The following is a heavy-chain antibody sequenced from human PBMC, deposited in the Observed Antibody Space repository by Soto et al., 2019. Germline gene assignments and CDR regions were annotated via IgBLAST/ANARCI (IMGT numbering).Heavy chain of an antibody. V-gene: IGHV4-38-2*01. CDR2: ISHSGNS. Sequence: SETLSLTCAVSGYSITTGYYWGWIRQPPGKGLEWIGSISHSGNSYHNPSLKSRVTISRDTSKNQFSLKLSSVTAADTAMYFCARASSGGNWDFDLWGQGSLATVSS. D-gene: IGHD2-15*01. J-gene: IGHJ4*02. CDR3: ARASSGGNWDFDL. CDR1: GYSITTGYY.